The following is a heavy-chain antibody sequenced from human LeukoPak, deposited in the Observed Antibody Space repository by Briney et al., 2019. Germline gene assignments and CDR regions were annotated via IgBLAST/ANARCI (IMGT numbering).Heavy chain of an antibody. CDR2: INSDGSST. Sequence: GALRLSCAASGFTFSSYWMHWVRQAPGKGLVWVSRINSDGSSTSYADSVKGRFTISRDNAKDTLYLQMNSLRAEDTALYYCARDHLRDGYNTDAFDIWGHGTMVTVSS. CDR3: ARDHLRDGYNTDAFDI. V-gene: IGHV3-74*01. CDR1: GFTFSSYW. J-gene: IGHJ3*02. D-gene: IGHD5-24*01.